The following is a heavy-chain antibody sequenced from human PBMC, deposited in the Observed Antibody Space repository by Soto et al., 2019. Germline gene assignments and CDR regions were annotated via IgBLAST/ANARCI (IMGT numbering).Heavy chain of an antibody. Sequence: PSETLSLTCTVSGGSISSYYWIWIRQPPGKGLEWIGYIYYSGSTNYNPSLKSRVTISVDTSKNQFSLKLSSVTAADTAVYYCARTVAARPYYMDVWGKGTTVTVSS. CDR2: IYYSGST. CDR1: GGSISSYY. J-gene: IGHJ6*03. D-gene: IGHD6-6*01. CDR3: ARTVAARPYYMDV. V-gene: IGHV4-59*01.